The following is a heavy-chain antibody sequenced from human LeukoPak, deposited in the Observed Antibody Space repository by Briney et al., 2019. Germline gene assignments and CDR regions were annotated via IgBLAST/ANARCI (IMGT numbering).Heavy chain of an antibody. CDR2: ISPSGDST. CDR3: ARSGRGGAFDI. CDR1: AFTFSSYG. J-gene: IGHJ3*02. Sequence: GGTLRLSCAASAFTFSSYGMNWVRQAPGKGLEWVSAISPSGDSTSYADSVKGRFTISGDNAKNTQYLQMSSLRAEDTAVYYCARSGRGGAFDIWGQGTMVTVSS. V-gene: IGHV3-23*01. D-gene: IGHD1-26*01.